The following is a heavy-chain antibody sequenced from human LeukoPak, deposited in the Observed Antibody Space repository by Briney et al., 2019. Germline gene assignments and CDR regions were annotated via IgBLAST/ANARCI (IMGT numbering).Heavy chain of an antibody. J-gene: IGHJ5*02. V-gene: IGHV1-2*02. CDR2: INPNSGGT. CDR3: ARGYCGGDCLPWDNWFDP. CDR1: GYTFTVYY. D-gene: IGHD2-21*02. Sequence: ASVTVSCKASGYTFTVYYMHWVRQAPGQGLEWMGWINPNSGGTNYAQKFQGRVTMTRDTSISTAYMELSRLRSDDTAVYYCARGYCGGDCLPWDNWFDPWGQGTLVTVSS.